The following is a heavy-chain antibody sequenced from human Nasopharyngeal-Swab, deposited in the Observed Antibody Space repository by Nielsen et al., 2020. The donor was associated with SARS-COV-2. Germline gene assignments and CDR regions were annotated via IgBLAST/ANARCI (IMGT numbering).Heavy chain of an antibody. CDR3: ARDGNLRTVRYFDL. CDR2: ISSTGSTI. Sequence: GGSLRLSCAASGCTFSAYDMNWVRQAPGKGLEWVSYISSTGSTINYADSVKGRVTISRDNAKNSLYLQMNSLRAEDTAVYYCARDGNLRTVRYFDLWGRGSLVTVSS. D-gene: IGHD4-17*01. J-gene: IGHJ2*01. CDR1: GCTFSAYD. V-gene: IGHV3-48*03.